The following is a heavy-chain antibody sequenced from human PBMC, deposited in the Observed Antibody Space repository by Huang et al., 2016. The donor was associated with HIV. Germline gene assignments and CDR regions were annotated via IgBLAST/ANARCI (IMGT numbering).Heavy chain of an antibody. J-gene: IGHJ4*02. CDR1: GFTFSSYW. D-gene: IGHD3-22*01. CDR3: VRDPRIQSWLNYFDY. CDR2: SNSDGSSS. V-gene: IGHV3-74*01. Sequence: EVQLVESGGGLVQPGGSLRLSCAASGFTFSSYWMHWVRQAPGKGLVWVSRSNSDGSSSGYAYSVKGRFTISRDNAKNTLYLQMNSLRAEDTAVYYCVRDPRIQSWLNYFDYWGQGTLVSVSS.